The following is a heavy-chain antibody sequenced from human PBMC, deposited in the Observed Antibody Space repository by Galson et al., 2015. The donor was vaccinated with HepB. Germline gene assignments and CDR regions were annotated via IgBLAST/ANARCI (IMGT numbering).Heavy chain of an antibody. V-gene: IGHV3-43*01. J-gene: IGHJ6*03. CDR2: ISWDGAST. CDR3: AKEGDTVVTFSFMDV. Sequence: SLRLSCAASGFPFRNYTMHWVRQAPGKGLEWVSLISWDGASTYYADSVKGRFTISRDNTKNSLYLQMNSLRTEDTALYYCAKEGDTVVTFSFMDVWGKGTTVTVSS. D-gene: IGHD4-23*01. CDR1: GFPFRNYT.